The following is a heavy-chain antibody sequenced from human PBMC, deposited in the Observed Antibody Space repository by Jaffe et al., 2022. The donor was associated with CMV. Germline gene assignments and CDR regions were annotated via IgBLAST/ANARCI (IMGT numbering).Heavy chain of an antibody. V-gene: IGHV1-69*09. CDR3: ARGRYLDCSSTSCYALLNWFDP. CDR2: IIPILGIA. CDR1: GGTFSSYA. D-gene: IGHD2-2*01. J-gene: IGHJ5*02. Sequence: QVQLVQSGAEVKKPGSSVKVSCKASGGTFSSYAISWVRQAPGQGLEWMGRIIPILGIANYAQKFQGRVTITADKSTSTAYMELSSLRSEDTAVYYCARGRYLDCSSTSCYALLNWFDPWGQGTLVTVSS.